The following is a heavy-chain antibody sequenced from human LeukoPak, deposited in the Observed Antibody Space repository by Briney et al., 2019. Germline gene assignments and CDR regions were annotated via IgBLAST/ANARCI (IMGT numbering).Heavy chain of an antibody. CDR3: ARVVDYYDSGGY. V-gene: IGHV3-21*01. J-gene: IGHJ4*02. CDR2: ISSSSSYI. D-gene: IGHD3-22*01. Sequence: GGSLRLSWAASGFTFSSYSMNWVRQAPGKGLDWVSSISSSSSYIYYADSVKGRFTISRDNAKNSLYLQMNSLRAEDTAVYYCARVVDYYDSGGYWGQGTLVTVSS. CDR1: GFTFSSYS.